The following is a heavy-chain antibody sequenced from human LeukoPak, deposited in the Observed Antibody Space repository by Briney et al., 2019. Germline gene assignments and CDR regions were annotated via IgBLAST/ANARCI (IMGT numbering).Heavy chain of an antibody. Sequence: PETLSLTCSVSDGSINSYYWNWIRRPPGKGLEWIGYIYYNGNTNYSPSLKSRVTMSVDTSKNLFSLKVSSVTAADTAVYYCARGRSNYYGMDVWGQGTTVTVSS. CDR3: ARGRSNYYGMDV. D-gene: IGHD1-26*01. CDR2: IYYNGNT. J-gene: IGHJ6*02. V-gene: IGHV4-59*01. CDR1: DGSINSYY.